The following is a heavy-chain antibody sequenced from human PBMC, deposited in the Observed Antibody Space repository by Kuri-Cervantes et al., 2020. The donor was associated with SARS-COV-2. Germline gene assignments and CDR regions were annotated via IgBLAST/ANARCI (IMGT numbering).Heavy chain of an antibody. CDR1: GGSISSSSYY. J-gene: IGHJ4*02. CDR2: IYYSGST. V-gene: IGHV4-39*07. CDR3: AREPVGAWVWRTFDY. D-gene: IGHD3-16*01. Sequence: SETLSLTCTVSGGSISSSSYYWGWIRQPPGKGLEWLGSIYYSGSTYYNPSLKSRVTISVDTSKNQFSLKLSSVTAADTAVYYCAREPVGAWVWRTFDYWGQGTLVTVSS.